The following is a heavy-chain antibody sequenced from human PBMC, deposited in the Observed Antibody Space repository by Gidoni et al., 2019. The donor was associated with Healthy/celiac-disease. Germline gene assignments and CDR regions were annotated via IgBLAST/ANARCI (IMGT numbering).Heavy chain of an antibody. CDR1: GGPISSYY. CDR2: IYTSGST. CDR3: ARDGTYAATGFDY. J-gene: IGHJ4*02. V-gene: IGHV4-4*07. D-gene: IGHD4-17*01. Sequence: QLQLQESGPGLVKPSETLFLTCTVAGGPISSYYWSWIRQPAGKGLEGIGRIYTSGSTNYNPSLKSRVTMSVDTSKNQFSLKLSSVTAADTAVYYCARDGTYAATGFDYWGQGTLVTVSS.